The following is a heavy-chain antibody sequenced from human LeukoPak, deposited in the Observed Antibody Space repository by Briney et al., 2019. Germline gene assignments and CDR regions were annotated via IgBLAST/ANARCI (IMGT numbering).Heavy chain of an antibody. V-gene: IGHV4-4*07. D-gene: IGHD1-26*01. CDR3: ARSIVGATHFDY. CDR1: GGSISSYY. Sequence: SETLSLTCTVSGGSISSYYWSWIRQHAGTGLEWIGRIYTSGSTNYNPSLKSRVTMSVDPSKNQCSLKLSSVTAADTAVYYCARSIVGATHFDYWGQGTLVTVSS. J-gene: IGHJ4*02. CDR2: IYTSGST.